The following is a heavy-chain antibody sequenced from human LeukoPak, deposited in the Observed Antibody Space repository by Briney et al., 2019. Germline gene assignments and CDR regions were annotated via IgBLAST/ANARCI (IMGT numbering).Heavy chain of an antibody. V-gene: IGHV3-23*01. CDR2: IGGSGVIK. CDR1: GFKFTNYA. J-gene: IGHJ4*02. CDR3: ARGASSWEYTTFDV. Sequence: GGSLRLSCAASGFKFTNYAMHWVRQAPGKGLEWVSTIGGSGVIKFYADSVEGRFSISRDNSNNALFLQMNSLRAEDMAIYYCARGASSWEYTTFDVWGQGTLVTVSS. D-gene: IGHD6-13*01.